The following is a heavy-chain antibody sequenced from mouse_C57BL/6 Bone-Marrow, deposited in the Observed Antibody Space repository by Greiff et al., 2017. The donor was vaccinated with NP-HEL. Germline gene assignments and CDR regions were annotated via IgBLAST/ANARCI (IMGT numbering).Heavy chain of an antibody. CDR1: GFNIKDDY. Sequence: VQLKQSGAELVRPGASVKLSCTASGFNIKDDYMHWVKQRPEQGLECLFWIDPETGDTEYASPFPGPATITADTSSNTAYLQLSSLTSEDTAVYYCTPWGSYYAMDYWGQGTSVTVSS. CDR3: TPWGSYYAMDY. CDR2: IDPETGDT. J-gene: IGHJ4*01. V-gene: IGHV14-4*01.